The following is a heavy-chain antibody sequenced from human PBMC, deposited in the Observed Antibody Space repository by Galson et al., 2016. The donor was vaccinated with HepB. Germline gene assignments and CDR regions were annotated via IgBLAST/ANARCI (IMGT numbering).Heavy chain of an antibody. CDR1: GASMSTSSFY. Sequence: SETLSLTCTVSGASMSTSSFYWGWVRQPPGKGLEWIGTIYYSGTTNYNPSLKSRVTISVYTFKNQFSLKLASVTAADTAVYYCARHLGVFYYGMDVWGQGTTVTVSS. J-gene: IGHJ6*02. CDR2: IYYSGTT. CDR3: ARHLGVFYYGMDV. V-gene: IGHV4-39*01.